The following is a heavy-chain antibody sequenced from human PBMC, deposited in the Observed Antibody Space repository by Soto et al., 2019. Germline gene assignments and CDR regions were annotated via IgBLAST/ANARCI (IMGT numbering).Heavy chain of an antibody. CDR1: GGSISSYY. D-gene: IGHD1-26*01. J-gene: IGHJ3*02. CDR3: ARRRSYYAFDI. V-gene: IGHV4-59*01. CDR2: IYYSGST. Sequence: SETLSLTCTVSGGSISSYYWSWIRQPPGKGLEWIGYIYYSGSTNYNPSLKSRVTISVDTSKNQFSLKLSSVTAADTAVYCCARRRSYYAFDIWGQGTMVTVSS.